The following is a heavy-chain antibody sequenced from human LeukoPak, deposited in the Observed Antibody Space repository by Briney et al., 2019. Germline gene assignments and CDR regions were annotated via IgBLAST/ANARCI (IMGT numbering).Heavy chain of an antibody. CDR1: GYTFTSYD. J-gene: IGHJ6*02. V-gene: IGHV1-8*01. CDR3: ARFTQRSWLQTLRYYYGMDV. D-gene: IGHD5-24*01. CDR2: MNPNSGNT. Sequence: ASVKVSCKASGYTFTSYDINWVRQATGQGLEWMGWMNPNSGNTGYAQKFQGRVTMTRNTSISTAYMELSSLRSEDTVVYYCARFTQRSWLQTLRYYYGMDVWGQGTTVTVSS.